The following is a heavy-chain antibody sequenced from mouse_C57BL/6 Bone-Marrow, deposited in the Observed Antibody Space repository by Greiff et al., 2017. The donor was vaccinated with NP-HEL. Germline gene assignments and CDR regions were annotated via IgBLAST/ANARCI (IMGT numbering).Heavy chain of an antibody. V-gene: IGHV1-59*01. CDR3: TSFPPLSGSSYNYFDY. D-gene: IGHD1-1*01. CDR2: IDPSDSYT. J-gene: IGHJ2*01. Sequence: QVQLHQPAAELVRPGNSVKLSCKASGYTFTSYWLHWVKQRPGQGLAWLGVIDPSDSYTNYNQKFKGKATSTVDTSSSTAYMHLSILTSEDFAVYSCTSFPPLSGSSYNYFDYWGQGTTLTVSS. CDR1: GYTFTSYW.